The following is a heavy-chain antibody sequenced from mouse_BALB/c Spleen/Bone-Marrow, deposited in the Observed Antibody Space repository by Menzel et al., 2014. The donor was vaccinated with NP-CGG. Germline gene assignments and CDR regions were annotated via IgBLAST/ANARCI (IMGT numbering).Heavy chain of an antibody. CDR3: ARDYYGSSDY. J-gene: IGHJ2*01. D-gene: IGHD1-1*01. V-gene: IGHV5-6-3*01. CDR2: INSNGGST. CDR1: GFTFSSYG. Sequence: EVKVVESGGGLVQPGGSLKLSCAASGFTFSSYGMSWVHQTPDKRLELVATINSNGGSTYYPDSVKGRFTISRDNAKSTLYLQMSSLKSEDTAMYYCARDYYGSSDYWGQGTTLTVSS.